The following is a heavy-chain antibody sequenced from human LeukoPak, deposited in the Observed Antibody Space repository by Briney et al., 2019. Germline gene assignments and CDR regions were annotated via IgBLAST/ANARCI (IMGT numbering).Heavy chain of an antibody. J-gene: IGHJ4*02. CDR3: ARGIFGVVRHYYFDY. D-gene: IGHD3-3*01. Sequence: SETLSLTCTVSGGSISSHYWSWIRQPPGKGLEWIGYINYSGGTNYNPSLKSRVTISVHTSKNQFSLKRTSVTAADTAVYYCARGIFGVVRHYYFDYWGQGTLVTVSS. CDR1: GGSISSHY. V-gene: IGHV4-59*11. CDR2: INYSGGT.